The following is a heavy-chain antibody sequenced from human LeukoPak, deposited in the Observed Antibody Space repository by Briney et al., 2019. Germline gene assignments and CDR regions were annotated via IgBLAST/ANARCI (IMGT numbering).Heavy chain of an antibody. D-gene: IGHD1-26*01. J-gene: IGHJ4*02. CDR2: INPNSGGT. CDR1: GGTFSSYA. V-gene: IGHV1-2*02. CDR3: AASSGSYLGY. Sequence: ASVKVSCKASGGTFSSYAISWVRQAPGQGLEWMGWINPNSGGTNYAQKFQGRVTMTRDTSISTAYMELSRLRSDDTAVYYCAASSGSYLGYWGQGTLVTVSS.